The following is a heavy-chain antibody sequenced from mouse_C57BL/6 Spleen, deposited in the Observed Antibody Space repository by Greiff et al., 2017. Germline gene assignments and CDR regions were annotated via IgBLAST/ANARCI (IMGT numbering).Heavy chain of an antibody. CDR1: GYTFTSYW. D-gene: IGHD1-1*02. CDR3: ARNGLWSCYYAMDY. J-gene: IGHJ4*01. V-gene: IGHV1-72*01. CDR2: IDPNSGGT. Sequence: QVQLQQPGAELVKPGASVKLSCKASGYTFTSYWMPWVKQRPGRGLEWIGRIDPNSGGTKYNEKFKSKATLTVDKPSSTAYMQLSSLTSEDSAVYYWARNGLWSCYYAMDYWGQGTSVTVSS.